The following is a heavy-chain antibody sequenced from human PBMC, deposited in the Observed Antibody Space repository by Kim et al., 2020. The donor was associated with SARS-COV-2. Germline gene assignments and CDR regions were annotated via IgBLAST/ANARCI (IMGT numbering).Heavy chain of an antibody. Sequence: SGKGRFTISRDNSKNTLYLQMNSRRAEDTAVYYCAKSGNSPGSYNSWFDPWGQGTLVTVSS. J-gene: IGHJ5*02. V-gene: IGHV3-30*02. CDR3: AKSGNSPGSYNSWFDP. D-gene: IGHD1-26*01.